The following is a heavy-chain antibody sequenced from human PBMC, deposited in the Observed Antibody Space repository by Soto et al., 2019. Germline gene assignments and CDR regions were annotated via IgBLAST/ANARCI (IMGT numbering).Heavy chain of an antibody. J-gene: IGHJ6*02. Sequence: ASVKVSCKASGYTFTSYAMHWVRQAPGQRLEWMGWINAGNGNTKYSQKFQGRVTITRDTSASTAYMELSSLRSEDTAVYYCARRIAAAVPYYYYYYGMDVWGQGTTVTVS. CDR3: ARRIAAAVPYYYYYYGMDV. CDR1: GYTFTSYA. V-gene: IGHV1-3*01. D-gene: IGHD6-13*01. CDR2: INAGNGNT.